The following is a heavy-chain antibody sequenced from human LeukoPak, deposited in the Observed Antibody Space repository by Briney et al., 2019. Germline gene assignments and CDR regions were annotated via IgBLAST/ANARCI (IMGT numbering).Heavy chain of an antibody. V-gene: IGHV4-34*01. CDR1: GFTLSDYW. CDR3: ARENTVFDY. Sequence: GSLRLSCAASGFTLSDYWMSWVRQIPGKGLEWIGEINHSGSTNYNPSLKSRVTISVDTSKNQFSLKLSSVTAADTAVYYCARENTVFDYWGQGTLVTVSS. CDR2: INHSGST. J-gene: IGHJ4*02. D-gene: IGHD1/OR15-1a*01.